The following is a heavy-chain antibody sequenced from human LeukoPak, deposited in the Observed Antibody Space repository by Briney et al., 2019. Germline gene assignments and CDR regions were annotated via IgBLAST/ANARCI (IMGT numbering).Heavy chain of an antibody. V-gene: IGHV3-21*01. D-gene: IGHD3-10*01. CDR1: GFTFSSYT. Sequence: GGCLRLSCAASGFTFSSYTMNWVRQAPGKGLEWGSSISPSGNSVWYADSLKGRSTISRDNAKNSLFLQVNTLRAEDTAVYFCARDVLGESGAGGYWGQGTLVTVSS. CDR2: ISPSGNSV. J-gene: IGHJ4*02. CDR3: ARDVLGESGAGGY.